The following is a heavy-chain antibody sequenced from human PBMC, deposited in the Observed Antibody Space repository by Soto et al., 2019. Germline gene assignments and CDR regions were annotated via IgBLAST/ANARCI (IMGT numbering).Heavy chain of an antibody. J-gene: IGHJ5*02. Sequence: ASVKVSCKASGCTFTSYGISRVRQAPGQGLEWMGWISAYNGNTNYAQKLQGRVTMTTDTSTSTAYMELRSLRSDDTAVYYCARAATYYDILTGYLIDPWGQGTLVTVSS. D-gene: IGHD3-9*01. CDR3: ARAATYYDILTGYLIDP. CDR1: GCTFTSYG. CDR2: ISAYNGNT. V-gene: IGHV1-18*01.